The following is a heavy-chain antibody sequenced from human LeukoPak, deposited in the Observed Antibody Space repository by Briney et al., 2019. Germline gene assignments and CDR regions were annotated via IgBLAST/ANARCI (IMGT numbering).Heavy chain of an antibody. CDR1: GFTFSNYN. V-gene: IGHV3-21*01. CDR3: ARGGHYYDSSGYYYVDY. Sequence: PGGSLRLSCAASGFTFSNYNMNWVRQAPGKAMEWVSSITSRGTYIFYADSVKGRFTISRDNAKNSLYLQTDSLGPEDKAVYYCARGGHYYDSSGYYYVDYWGQGTLVTVSS. D-gene: IGHD3-22*01. CDR2: ITSRGTYI. J-gene: IGHJ4*02.